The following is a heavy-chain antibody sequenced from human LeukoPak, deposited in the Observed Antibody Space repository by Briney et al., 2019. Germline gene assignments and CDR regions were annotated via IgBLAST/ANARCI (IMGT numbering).Heavy chain of an antibody. CDR3: ARLHGDYASGTPPFDH. V-gene: IGHV4-31*03. CDR2: LYGSGST. CDR1: GVSVTHHFYF. J-gene: IGHJ4*02. Sequence: SETLSLTCTVSGVSVTHHFYFWGWIRQFPGKGLEWIGYLYGSGSTYLNPSLESRVSMSLDTSQNQFSLSLRSVTAADTALYYCARLHGDYASGTPPFDHWGQGALVTVSS. D-gene: IGHD3-10*01.